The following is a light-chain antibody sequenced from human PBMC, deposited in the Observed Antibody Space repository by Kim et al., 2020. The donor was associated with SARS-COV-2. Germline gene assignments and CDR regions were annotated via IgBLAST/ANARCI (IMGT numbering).Light chain of an antibody. CDR2: GAC. Sequence: SPGERATLACRASQRVSGSYVAWDQQKPGQAPRLLIYGACSRATGIPDRFSGSGSGTDVTLTISRLEPEDCAVYYCQQYGSSPRTFGQGTKVDIK. V-gene: IGKV3-20*01. J-gene: IGKJ1*01. CDR1: QRVSGSY. CDR3: QQYGSSPRT.